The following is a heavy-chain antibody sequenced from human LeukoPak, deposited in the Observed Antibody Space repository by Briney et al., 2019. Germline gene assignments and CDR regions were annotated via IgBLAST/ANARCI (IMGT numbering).Heavy chain of an antibody. CDR2: IKQDRSEK. CDR1: GFTFSNYW. J-gene: IGHJ6*03. Sequence: PGGSLRLSCAASGFTFSNYWMSWVRQAPGKGLEWVANIKQDRSEKYYVDSVKGRFTISRDDSKNTAYLQMNSLKTEDTAVYYCTRLKYYYYYMDVWGKGTTVTVSS. V-gene: IGHV3-7*03. CDR3: TRLKYYYYYMDV.